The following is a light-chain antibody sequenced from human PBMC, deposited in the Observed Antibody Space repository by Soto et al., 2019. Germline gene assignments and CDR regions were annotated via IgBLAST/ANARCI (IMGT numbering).Light chain of an antibody. J-gene: IGKJ4*01. CDR2: AAS. CDR3: QQFNSYPSS. CDR1: QGISSY. Sequence: DIVLTQSPASLSVSPGDRATLSCRASQGISSYLAWYQQKPGQAPKLLIYAASTLQSGVPSRFSGSGSGTDFTLTISSLQAEDFATYCCQQFNSYPSSFGGGTKVDIK. V-gene: IGKV1-9*01.